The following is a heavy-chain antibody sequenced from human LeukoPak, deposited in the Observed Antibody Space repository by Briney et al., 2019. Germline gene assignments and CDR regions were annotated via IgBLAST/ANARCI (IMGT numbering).Heavy chain of an antibody. V-gene: IGHV3-23*01. CDR1: GLTFSSYA. Sequence: GGSLRLSCATSGLTFSSYAMSWVRQAPGKGLEWVSAISGSSGHTYYADSVKGRFTISRDNSKNTLYLQMNSLRAEDTAVYYCASVFGIAVAGTARWGQGTLVTVSS. CDR2: ISGSSGHT. D-gene: IGHD6-19*01. J-gene: IGHJ4*02. CDR3: ASVFGIAVAGTAR.